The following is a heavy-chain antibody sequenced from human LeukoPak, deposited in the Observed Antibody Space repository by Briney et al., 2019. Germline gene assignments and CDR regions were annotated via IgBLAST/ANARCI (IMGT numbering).Heavy chain of an antibody. CDR3: ARRRSGSYNYGC. D-gene: IGHD3-10*01. CDR1: GYNFASYW. CDR2: IYPGDSDS. V-gene: IGHV5-51*01. Sequence: GESLQISCQGSGYNFASYWIAWVRQMPGKGLEWMGFIYPGDSDSRYSPSFRGQVTMSADKSISTAYLQWSSLKASDTAMYYCARRRSGSYNYGCWGQGTLVTVSS. J-gene: IGHJ4*02.